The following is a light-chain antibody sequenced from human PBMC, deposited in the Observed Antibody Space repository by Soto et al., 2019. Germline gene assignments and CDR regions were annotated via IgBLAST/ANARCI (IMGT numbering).Light chain of an antibody. J-gene: IGKJ4*01. CDR2: WAS. CDR3: HQYYSVPLT. Sequence: DIMMTQSPDSLVVSLGERATINCKSSQSLLYNSNNKNYLAWYQQEPGQPPKLLIYWASTRESGVPDRFSGSGSGTDFTLTISNLQAEDVAVYYCHQYYSVPLTFGGGTKVEIK. CDR1: QSLLYNSNNKNY. V-gene: IGKV4-1*01.